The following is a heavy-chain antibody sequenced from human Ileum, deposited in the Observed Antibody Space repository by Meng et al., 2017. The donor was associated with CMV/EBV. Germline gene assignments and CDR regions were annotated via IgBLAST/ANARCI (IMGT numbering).Heavy chain of an antibody. CDR1: GGTFSSYA. J-gene: IGHJ4*02. V-gene: IGHV1-69*05. CDR2: IIPIFGTA. Sequence: SVKVSCKASGGTFSSYAISWVRQAPGQGLEWMGGIIPIFGTANYAQKFQGRVTITTYESTSTAYMELSSLRSEDTAVYYCARFSGYDLYFDYWGQGTLVTVSS. CDR3: ARFSGYDLYFDY. D-gene: IGHD5-12*01.